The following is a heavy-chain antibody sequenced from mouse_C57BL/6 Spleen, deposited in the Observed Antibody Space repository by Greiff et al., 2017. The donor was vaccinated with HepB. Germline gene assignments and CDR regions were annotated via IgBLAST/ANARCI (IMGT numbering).Heavy chain of an antibody. D-gene: IGHD1-1*01. CDR2: ISDGGSYT. CDR1: GFTFSSYA. Sequence: EVQLVESGGGLVKPGGSLKLSCAASGFTFSSYAMSWVRQTPEKRLEWVATISDGGSYTYYPDNVKGRFTISRDNAKNNLYLQMSHLKSEDTAMYYCARAEIYYYGSSYRYFDVWGTGTTVTVSS. CDR3: ARAEIYYYGSSYRYFDV. V-gene: IGHV5-4*01. J-gene: IGHJ1*03.